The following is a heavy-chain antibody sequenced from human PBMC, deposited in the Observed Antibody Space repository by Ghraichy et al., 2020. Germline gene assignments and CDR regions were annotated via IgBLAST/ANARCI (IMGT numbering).Heavy chain of an antibody. V-gene: IGHV3-9*01. Sequence: GGSLRLSCAASGFTFDDYAMHWVRQAPGKGLEWVSGISWNSGSIGYADSVKGRFTISRDNAKNSLYLQMNSLRAEDTALYYCAKDIGIWDPGRYFDLWGRGTLVTVSS. D-gene: IGHD1-26*01. CDR2: ISWNSGSI. CDR1: GFTFDDYA. CDR3: AKDIGIWDPGRYFDL. J-gene: IGHJ2*01.